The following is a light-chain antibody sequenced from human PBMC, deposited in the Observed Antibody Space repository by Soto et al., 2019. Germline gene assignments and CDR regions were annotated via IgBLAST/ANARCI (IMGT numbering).Light chain of an antibody. CDR1: SSDVGGYNY. V-gene: IGLV2-14*03. CDR3: SSYTSNITPYV. J-gene: IGLJ1*01. Sequence: QSVRTQPASVSGAPGQSITISCTGTSSDVGGYNYVSWYQQLPGKAPKLMIYHVTNRPSGVSSRFSGSKSGNTASLTISGLQAEDEADYYCSSYTSNITPYVFGTGTKVTVL. CDR2: HVT.